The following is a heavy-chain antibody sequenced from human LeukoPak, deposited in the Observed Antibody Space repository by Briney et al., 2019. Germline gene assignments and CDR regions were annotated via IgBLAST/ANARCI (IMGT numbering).Heavy chain of an antibody. CDR2: INPSGVST. J-gene: IGHJ4*02. D-gene: IGHD3-16*01. CDR1: GYTFTSYY. Sequence: ASVKVSCKASGYTFTSYYMHWVRQAPGQGLEWMGIINPSGVSTSHAQKFQGRVTMTRDMSTSTVYMELSSLRSKDTAVYYCAREGRSRGIFGYWGQGTLVTVSS. V-gene: IGHV1-46*01. CDR3: AREGRSRGIFGY.